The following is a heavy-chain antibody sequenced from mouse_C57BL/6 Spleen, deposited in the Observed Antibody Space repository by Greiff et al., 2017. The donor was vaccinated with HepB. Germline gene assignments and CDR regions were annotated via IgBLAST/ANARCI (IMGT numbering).Heavy chain of an antibody. D-gene: IGHD4-1*01. J-gene: IGHJ2*01. CDR2: IWRGGST. CDR1: GFSLTSYG. Sequence: QVHVKQSGPGLVQPSQSLSITCTVSGFSLTSYGVHWVRQSPGKGLEWLGVIWRGGSTDYNAAFMSRLSITKDNSKSQVFFKMNSLQADDTAIYYCAKNSGNCDDYFDYWGQGTTLTVSS. CDR3: AKNSGNCDDYFDY. V-gene: IGHV2-5*01.